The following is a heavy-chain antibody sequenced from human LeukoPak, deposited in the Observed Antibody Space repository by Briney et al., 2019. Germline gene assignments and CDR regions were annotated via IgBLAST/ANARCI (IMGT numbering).Heavy chain of an antibody. CDR3: AKSPASDY. D-gene: IGHD2-2*01. CDR2: ISGSVGST. V-gene: IGHV3-23*01. CDR1: GFTFSSYA. J-gene: IGHJ4*02. Sequence: GGSLRLSCAASGFTFSSYAMSLVRQAPGKGLEWVSAISGSVGSTYYADSVNCRFTISRDNSKNTLYLQMNSLRAEDTAVYYCAKSPASDYWGQGTLVTVSS.